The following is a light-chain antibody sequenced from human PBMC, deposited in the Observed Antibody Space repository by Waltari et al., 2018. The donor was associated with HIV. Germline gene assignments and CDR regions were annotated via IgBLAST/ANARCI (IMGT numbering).Light chain of an antibody. J-gene: IGKJ2*01. CDR1: QSVSSN. V-gene: IGKV3-15*01. CDR3: QQYNDWPRT. CDR2: GAS. Sequence: IVMTQSPATLSASPGERATLSCRASQSVSSNLAWYQHKPGQAPRLLIYGASTRATGIPARFSGSGSGTEFTLTISSLQSEDFAVYYCQQYNDWPRTFGQGTKLEIK.